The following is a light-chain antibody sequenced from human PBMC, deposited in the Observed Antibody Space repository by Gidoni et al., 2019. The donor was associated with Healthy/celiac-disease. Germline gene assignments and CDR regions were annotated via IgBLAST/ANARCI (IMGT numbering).Light chain of an antibody. CDR2: GAS. CDR1: QSVSSSD. Sequence: ETVLTPSPGTLSLSPGERATLSCRASQSVSSSDLAWYQQKPGQAPRLLIYGASSRATGIPDRFSGSGSGTDFTLTISRLEPEDFAVYYCQQYGSSPQTFXQXTKLEIK. CDR3: QQYGSSPQT. V-gene: IGKV3-20*01. J-gene: IGKJ2*01.